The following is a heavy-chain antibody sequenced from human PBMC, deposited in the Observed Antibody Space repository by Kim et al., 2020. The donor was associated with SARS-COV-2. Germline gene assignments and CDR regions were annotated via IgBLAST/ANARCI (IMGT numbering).Heavy chain of an antibody. J-gene: IGHJ4*02. Sequence: GSLRLSCAASGFTVSSSYMSWLRQAPGKGLEWVSVLYSGGSTNYADSVEGRFTISRDNSKNTVYLQMNSLRAEDTAVYYCARNLAGNEDYWGRGTLVTVSS. CDR1: GFTVSSSY. V-gene: IGHV3-53*01. CDR2: LYSGGST. CDR3: ARNLAGNEDY. D-gene: IGHD3-3*02.